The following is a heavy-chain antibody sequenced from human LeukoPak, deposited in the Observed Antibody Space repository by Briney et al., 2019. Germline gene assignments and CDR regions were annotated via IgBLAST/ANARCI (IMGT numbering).Heavy chain of an antibody. V-gene: IGHV3-64*01. CDR1: GFTFSSYS. CDR3: ARDRGDCSSTSCSYYFDY. Sequence: PGGSLRLSCAASGFTFSSYSMNWVRQAPGKGLEYVSAISSNGGSTYYANSVKGRFTISRDNSKNTLYLQMGSLRAEDMAVYYCARDRGDCSSTSCSYYFDYWGQGTLVTVSS. CDR2: ISSNGGST. J-gene: IGHJ4*02. D-gene: IGHD2-2*01.